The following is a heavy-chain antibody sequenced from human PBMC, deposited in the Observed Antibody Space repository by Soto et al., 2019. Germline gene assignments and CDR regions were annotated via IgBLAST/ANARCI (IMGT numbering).Heavy chain of an antibody. Sequence: QLQLQESGSGLVKPSETLSLTCIVSNGSISSRSSYWGWIRQTPGKGLEWIGSTYYIGNTSYNPSLMSRGDISIDTLKTQFSLKLISLTAAVTGGYFCGGHHFRAKGYDFENWGQGALVTGSS. D-gene: IGHD1-1*01. CDR2: TYYIGNT. J-gene: IGHJ4*02. CDR3: GGHHFRAKGYDFEN. CDR1: NGSISSRSSY. V-gene: IGHV4-39*01.